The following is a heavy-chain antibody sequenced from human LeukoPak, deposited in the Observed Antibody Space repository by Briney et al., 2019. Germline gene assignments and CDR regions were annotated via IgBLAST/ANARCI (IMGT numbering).Heavy chain of an antibody. CDR2: IYYSGST. J-gene: IGHJ4*02. Sequence: SETLSLTCTVSGGSISSYYWSWIRQPPGKGLEWIGYIYYSGSTNYNPSLKSRVTISVATSRNQFSLKLSAVTAADTAVYYCARAGTGYQFGYWGQGTLVTVSS. D-gene: IGHD6-13*01. CDR3: ARAGTGYQFGY. CDR1: GGSISSYY. V-gene: IGHV4-59*01.